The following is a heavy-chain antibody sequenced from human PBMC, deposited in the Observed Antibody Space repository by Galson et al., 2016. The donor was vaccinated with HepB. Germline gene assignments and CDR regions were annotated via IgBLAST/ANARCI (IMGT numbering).Heavy chain of an antibody. CDR1: GSSSTTYW. V-gene: IGHV5-51*01. CDR3: ARVVTMTGTPFGA. J-gene: IGHJ5*02. CDR2: IYPGDSDA. Sequence: QSGAEVKKPGESLRISCTGSGSSSTTYWIGWVRQMPGKGLEWVGLIYPGDSDAKYSPSFEGQVTMSADMSTNTAYLQWSSLKASDAAIYYCARVVTMTGTPFGAWGQGTLVTVAS. D-gene: IGHD3-9*01.